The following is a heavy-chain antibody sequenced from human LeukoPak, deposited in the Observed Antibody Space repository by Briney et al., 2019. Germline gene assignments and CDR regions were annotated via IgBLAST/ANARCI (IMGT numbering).Heavy chain of an antibody. CDR3: ARAIDYYGSGSIYYYYYYMDV. Sequence: ASVKVSCKASGYTFTGYYMHWVRQAPGQGLEWMGWINPNSGGTNYAQKFQGRVTMTRDTSISTAYMELSRLRSDDTAVYYCARAIDYYGSGSIYYYYYYMDVWGKGTTVTISS. CDR2: INPNSGGT. D-gene: IGHD3-10*01. CDR1: GYTFTGYY. V-gene: IGHV1-2*02. J-gene: IGHJ6*03.